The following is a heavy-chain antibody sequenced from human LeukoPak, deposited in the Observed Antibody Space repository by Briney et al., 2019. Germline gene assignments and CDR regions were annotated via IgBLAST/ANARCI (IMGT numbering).Heavy chain of an antibody. CDR1: GGSISSSSYY. J-gene: IGHJ4*02. D-gene: IGHD6-13*01. Sequence: TSETLSLTCTVSGGSISSSSYYWSWIRQPAGKGLEWIGRIYTSGTTHYNPSLKSRVTMSVDTSKNQFSLNLSSVTAADTAVYYCARFSSIAAAFDYWGLGTLVTVSS. CDR2: IYTSGTT. V-gene: IGHV4-61*02. CDR3: ARFSSIAAAFDY.